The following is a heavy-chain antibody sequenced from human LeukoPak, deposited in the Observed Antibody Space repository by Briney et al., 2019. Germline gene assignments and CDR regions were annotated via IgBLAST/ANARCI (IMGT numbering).Heavy chain of an antibody. V-gene: IGHV4-39*07. J-gene: IGHJ4*02. CDR3: ARYDSDTATIDY. CDR1: GGSISSSIHY. CDR2: IYYNGNS. Sequence: SETLSLTCTVSGGSISSSIHYWGWIRQPPGKGLEWIGSIYYNGNSYYKQSLKSRVTISLDTSKNQLSLILNSVTAADTAVYYRARYDSDTATIDYWGQGTLVTVSS. D-gene: IGHD5-18*01.